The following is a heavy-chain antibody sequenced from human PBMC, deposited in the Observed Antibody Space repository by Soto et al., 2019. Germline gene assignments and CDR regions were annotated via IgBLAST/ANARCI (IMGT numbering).Heavy chain of an antibody. J-gene: IGHJ3*02. Sequence: EVQLVESGGGLVQPGGSLRLSCAASGFTFSSYEMNWVRQAPGKGLEWVSYISSSGSTIYYADSVKGRFTISRDNAKNSLYLQMNSLRAEDTAVYYCAREVVAHDAFDIWGQGTMVTVSS. CDR1: GFTFSSYE. CDR2: ISSSGSTI. CDR3: AREVVAHDAFDI. D-gene: IGHD5-12*01. V-gene: IGHV3-48*03.